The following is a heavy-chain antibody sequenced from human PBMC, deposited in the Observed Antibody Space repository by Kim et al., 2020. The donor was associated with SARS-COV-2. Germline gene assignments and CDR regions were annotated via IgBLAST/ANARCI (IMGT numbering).Heavy chain of an antibody. CDR3: ARAPMTTVSMDYYYHGMDA. D-gene: IGHD4-17*01. CDR1: GGSLSSDYYY. CDR2: IYYSGTT. V-gene: IGHV4-61*01. Sequence: SETLSLTCTVSGGSLSSDYYYWSWIRQPPGKSLEWIGYIYYSGTTNYNPSLKSRVTMSVDTSKNQFSLKLSSVTAADTAVYYCARAPMTTVSMDYYYHGMDAWGQGTTVTVSS. J-gene: IGHJ6*02.